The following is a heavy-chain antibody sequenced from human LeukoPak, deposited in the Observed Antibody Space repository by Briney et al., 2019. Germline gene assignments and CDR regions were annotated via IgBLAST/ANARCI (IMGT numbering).Heavy chain of an antibody. CDR3: ARPGVAEGAFDI. V-gene: IGHV3-7*01. J-gene: IGHJ3*02. D-gene: IGHD3-10*01. CDR2: IATTRSDS. Sequence: PGGSVRLSCAASGFTFSDTWMKWVREVRERVVEWVGNIATTRSDSYYLDSVDGRFNISRENVKNSLHLQMNSRRAEDTAIYYCARPGVAEGAFDIWGKGTVASVSP. CDR1: GFTFSDTW.